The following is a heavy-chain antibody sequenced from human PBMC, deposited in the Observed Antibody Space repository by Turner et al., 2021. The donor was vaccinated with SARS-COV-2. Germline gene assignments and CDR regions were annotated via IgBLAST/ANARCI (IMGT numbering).Heavy chain of an antibody. CDR2: IWYDGSNK. J-gene: IGHJ4*02. Sequence: VQLVESGGVVVQPGRSLRLSCAASGFTLSSYGMHCVRQAPGKGLELVAVIWYDGSNKYYADSVKGRFTIARDNSKNTLYLQMNSLRAEDTAVYYCAKGESQYFDYWGQGTLVTVSS. CDR1: GFTLSSYG. V-gene: IGHV3-33*06. CDR3: AKGESQYFDY.